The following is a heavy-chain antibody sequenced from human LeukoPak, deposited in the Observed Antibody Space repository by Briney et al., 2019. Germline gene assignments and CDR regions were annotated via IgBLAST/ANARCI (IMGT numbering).Heavy chain of an antibody. V-gene: IGHV4-34*01. CDR2: INHSGST. CDR3: ARSSHTFYYDSSGYYY. D-gene: IGHD3-22*01. CDR1: GGSFSGYY. Sequence: PSETLSLTCAVYGGSFSGYYWSWIRQPPGKGLEWIGEINHSGSTNYNPYLKSRVTISVDTSKNQFSLKLSSVTAADTAVYYCARSSHTFYYDSSGYYYWGQGTLVTVSS. J-gene: IGHJ4*02.